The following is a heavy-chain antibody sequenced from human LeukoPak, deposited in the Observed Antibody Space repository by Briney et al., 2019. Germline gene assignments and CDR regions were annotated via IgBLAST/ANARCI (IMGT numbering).Heavy chain of an antibody. D-gene: IGHD2-2*01. Sequence: GGSLRLSCAASGFTFSSYGMHWVRQAPGKGLEWVAFIRYDGSNKYYADSVKGRFTISRDNAKNSLYLQMNSLRAEDTAVYYCARAGYHYYYGMDVWGQGTTVIVSS. J-gene: IGHJ6*02. CDR3: ARAGYHYYYGMDV. V-gene: IGHV3-30*02. CDR2: IRYDGSNK. CDR1: GFTFSSYG.